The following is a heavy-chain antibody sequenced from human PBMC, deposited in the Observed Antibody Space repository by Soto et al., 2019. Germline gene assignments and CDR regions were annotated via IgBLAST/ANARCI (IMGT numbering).Heavy chain of an antibody. V-gene: IGHV4-38-2*02. CDR2: IHHSGST. CDR1: GYSISSGYY. CDR3: TRDASRDSSARGWFDP. J-gene: IGHJ5*02. Sequence: PSETLSLTCAVSGYSISSGYYWGWIRQPPGKGLEWIGSIHHSGSTYYNPSLKSRVTISVDTSKNQFSLRLSSVTAADTAVYYCTRDASRDSSARGWFDPWGPGTLVTVSS. D-gene: IGHD6-13*01.